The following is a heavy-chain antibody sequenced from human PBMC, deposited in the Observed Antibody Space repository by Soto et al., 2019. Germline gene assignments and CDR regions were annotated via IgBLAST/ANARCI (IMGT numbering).Heavy chain of an antibody. CDR2: IIPVFGSA. D-gene: IGHD1-7*01. J-gene: IGHJ6*02. CDR1: GDTFSSYS. Sequence: ASVKVSCKGSGDTFSSYSITWVRQAPGQGLEWMGGIIPVFGSANYAQKFQGRVTITADESTRTAYMELNSLRSQDTAVYFCARDDGWNYRYYDMEVWGPGTTVTVSS. V-gene: IGHV1-69*13. CDR3: ARDDGWNYRYYDMEV.